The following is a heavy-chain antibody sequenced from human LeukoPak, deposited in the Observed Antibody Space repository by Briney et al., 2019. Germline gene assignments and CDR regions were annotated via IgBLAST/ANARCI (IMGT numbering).Heavy chain of an antibody. CDR3: ARAGHNSNSGGYDF. CDR1: GYTFIDHY. V-gene: IGHV1-2*02. J-gene: IGHJ4*02. CDR2: IDPDTGDT. Sequence: ASVKVSCKPSGYTFIDHYLHWVRHAPGQGLEWLGWIDPDTGDTNYPQKFQGRVTMSRDTSSSTAYMELNRLRSDDTAVYYCARAGHNSNSGGYDFWGLGTLVTVSS. D-gene: IGHD3-22*01.